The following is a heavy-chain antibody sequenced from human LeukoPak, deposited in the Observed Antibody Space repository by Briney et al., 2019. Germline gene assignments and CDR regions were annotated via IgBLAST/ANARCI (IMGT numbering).Heavy chain of an antibody. J-gene: IGHJ3*02. V-gene: IGHV3-23*01. CDR1: GFTFRSYA. CDR2: ITGGGITA. Sequence: QSGGSLRLSCAVSGFTFRSYAMSWVRQAPGKGLEWVASITGGGITAYYADSVKGRFTISKDNSKNTLYLQMNSLRVEDTAVYYCAKNTVGETIGWDAYDIWGHGTLGAVSS. D-gene: IGHD1-26*01. CDR3: AKNTVGETIGWDAYDI.